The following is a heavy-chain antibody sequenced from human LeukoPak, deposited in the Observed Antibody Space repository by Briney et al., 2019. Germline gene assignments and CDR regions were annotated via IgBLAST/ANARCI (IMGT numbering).Heavy chain of an antibody. CDR2: ISWNSGSI. J-gene: IGHJ3*02. CDR3: AKDYDRSGYGWADI. D-gene: IGHD3-22*01. Sequence: GGSLRLSCAASGFTFSSYAMSWVRQAPGKGLEWVSGISWNSGSIAYADSVKGRFTISRDNAKNSLYLQMNSLRAEDTALYYCAKDYDRSGYGWADIWGQGTMVTVSS. CDR1: GFTFSSYA. V-gene: IGHV3-9*01.